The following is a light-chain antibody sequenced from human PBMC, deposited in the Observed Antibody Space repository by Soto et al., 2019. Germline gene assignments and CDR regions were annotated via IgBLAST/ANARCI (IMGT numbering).Light chain of an antibody. CDR1: GRDIGAYDY. Sequence: QSVLTQPASVSGPPGQSITISCTVSGRDIGAYDYVSWYQQHPGKAPKLIIYGVKNRPSGVSNRFSASKSAFTASLTISGLQTEDEADYYCSSYTTSYFYVFGPGTKLTVL. J-gene: IGLJ1*01. CDR2: GVK. CDR3: SSYTTSYFYV. V-gene: IGLV2-14*01.